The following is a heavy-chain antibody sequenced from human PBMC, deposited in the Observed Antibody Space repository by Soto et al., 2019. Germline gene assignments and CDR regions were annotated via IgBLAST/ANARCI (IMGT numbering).Heavy chain of an antibody. D-gene: IGHD3-16*01. Sequence: SETLSLTCAVYGGSFSGYYWSWIPQPPGKGLEWIGEINHSGSTNYNPSLKSRVTISVDTSKNQFSLKLSSVTAADTAVYYCAKLGYYYYYMDVWGKGTTVTVSS. CDR2: INHSGST. CDR3: AKLGYYYYYMDV. J-gene: IGHJ6*03. V-gene: IGHV4-34*01. CDR1: GGSFSGYY.